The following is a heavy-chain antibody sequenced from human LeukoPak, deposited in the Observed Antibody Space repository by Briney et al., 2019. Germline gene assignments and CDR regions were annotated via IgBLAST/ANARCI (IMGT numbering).Heavy chain of an antibody. CDR2: IRSKAYGGTT. CDR1: GFTFSSYG. J-gene: IGHJ2*01. Sequence: PGRSLRLSCAASGFTFSSYGMHWVRQAPGKGLEWVGFIRSKAYGGTTEYAASVKGRFTISRDDSKSIAYLQMNSLKTEDTAVYYCTRVGSGSYYNSYWYFDLWGRGTLVTVSS. CDR3: TRVGSGSYYNSYWYFDL. D-gene: IGHD3-10*01. V-gene: IGHV3-49*04.